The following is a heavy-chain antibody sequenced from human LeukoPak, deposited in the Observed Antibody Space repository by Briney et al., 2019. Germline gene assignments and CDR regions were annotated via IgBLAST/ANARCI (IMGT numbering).Heavy chain of an antibody. CDR2: ITYDGYSK. J-gene: IGHJ4*02. CDR3: ARDLSPVVRASPMGY. D-gene: IGHD3-10*01. CDR1: GFTFTNYG. V-gene: IGHV3-30*03. Sequence: GSLRLSFAASGFTFTNYGMHWVRPAPGKGVEWGALITYDGYSKYYSDSVKGRFTISSDTSKNTLYLQMNSLRAEDTAVYYCARDLSPVVRASPMGYWGQGTPVTVSS.